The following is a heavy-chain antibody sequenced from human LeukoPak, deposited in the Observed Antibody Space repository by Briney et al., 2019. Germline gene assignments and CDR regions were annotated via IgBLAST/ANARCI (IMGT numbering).Heavy chain of an antibody. J-gene: IGHJ4*02. CDR1: GGSISSSSYY. D-gene: IGHD6-13*01. V-gene: IGHV4-39*01. Sequence: SETLSLTCTVSGGSISSSSYYWGWIRQPPGKGLEWIGSIYYSGSTYYNPSLKSRVTISVDTSKNQFSLKLSSVTAADTAVYYCARHHRSSSWIDCWGQGTLVTVSS. CDR2: IYYSGST. CDR3: ARHHRSSSWIDC.